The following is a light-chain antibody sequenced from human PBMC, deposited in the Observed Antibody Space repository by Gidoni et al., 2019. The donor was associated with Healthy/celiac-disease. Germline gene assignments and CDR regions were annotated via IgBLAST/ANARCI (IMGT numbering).Light chain of an antibody. V-gene: IGKV1-9*01. CDR3: QQLNSYQT. CDR1: QGISSY. CDR2: AAS. J-gene: IGKJ1*01. Sequence: DIQLTQSPSFLSASVGDRVTITCRASQGISSYLAWYQQKPGKAPKLLIYAASTLQSGVPSRFSGSGSGTEFTLTISSLQPEDFATYYCQQLNSYQTFXQXTKVEIK.